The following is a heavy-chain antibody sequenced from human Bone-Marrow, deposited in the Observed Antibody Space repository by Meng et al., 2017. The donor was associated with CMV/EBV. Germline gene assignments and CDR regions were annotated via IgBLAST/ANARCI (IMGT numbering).Heavy chain of an antibody. V-gene: IGHV3-53*05. CDR3: AREVYGDPFDC. CDR2: IYSGGST. D-gene: IGHD4-17*01. CDR1: GFTVSSNY. J-gene: IGHJ4*02. Sequence: GGSLRLSCAASGFTVSSNYMSWVRQAPGKGLEWVSVIYSGGSTYYADSVKGRFTISRDNSKNTLYLQMNSLRAEDTAVYYCAREVYGDPFDCWGQGTLVTVSS.